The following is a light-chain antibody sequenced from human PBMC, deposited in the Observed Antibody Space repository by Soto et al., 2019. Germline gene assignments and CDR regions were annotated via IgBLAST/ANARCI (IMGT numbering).Light chain of an antibody. V-gene: IGKV2-24*01. J-gene: IGKJ2*01. CDR1: ESLIHSDGSTH. CDR3: MQATQFPHT. CDR2: KIF. Sequence: DIVMTQTPLSSPVTLGQPASISCRSSESLIHSDGSTHLSWLQQRPGQPPRLLIYKIFNRFSGVPDRFSGSGAGTDFTLKISRVEAEDVGIYYCMQATQFPHTLGQGTQLEIE.